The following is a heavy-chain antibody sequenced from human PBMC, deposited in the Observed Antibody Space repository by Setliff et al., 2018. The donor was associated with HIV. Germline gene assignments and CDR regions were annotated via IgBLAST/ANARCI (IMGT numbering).Heavy chain of an antibody. J-gene: IGHJ4*02. D-gene: IGHD6-19*01. CDR2: IIPILGIA. CDR1: GGTFSSYT. V-gene: IGHV1-69*02. CDR3: VRGPQWLVQKGRVYYFDY. Sequence: ASVKVSCKASGGTFSSYTISWVRQAPGQGLEWMGRIIPILGIANYAQKFQGRVTITADKSTSTAYMELSSLRSEDTAVYFCVRGPQWLVQKGRVYYFDYWGQGTLVTVSS.